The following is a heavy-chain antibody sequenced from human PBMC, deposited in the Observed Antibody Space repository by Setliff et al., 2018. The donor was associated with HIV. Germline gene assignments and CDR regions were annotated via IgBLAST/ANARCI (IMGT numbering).Heavy chain of an antibody. CDR3: ARGMDYYDTSGYYQYYFDY. V-gene: IGHV1-69*10. CDR1: GGTFSSYA. Sequence: ASVKVSCKASGGTFSSYAISWVRQAPGQGLEWMGGIIPILGIANYAQKFQGRVTITADKSTSTAYMELSRLRSDETAVYYCARGMDYYDTSGYYQYYFDYWGQGTLVTVSS. D-gene: IGHD3-22*01. J-gene: IGHJ4*02. CDR2: IIPILGIA.